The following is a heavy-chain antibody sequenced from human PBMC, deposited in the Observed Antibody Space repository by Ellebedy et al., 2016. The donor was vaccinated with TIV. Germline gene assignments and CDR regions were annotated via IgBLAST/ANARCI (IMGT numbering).Heavy chain of an antibody. CDR3: ARDFMARFDS. D-gene: IGHD2/OR15-2a*01. V-gene: IGHV4-34*01. CDR1: GGSFSGYY. CDR2: INHSGST. Sequence: GSLRLSXAVYGGSFSGYYWSWIRQPPGKGLEWIGEINHSGSTNYNPSLKSRVTISVDTSKNQFSLKLSSVTAADTAVYYCARDFMARFDSWGQGTLVTVSS. J-gene: IGHJ5*01.